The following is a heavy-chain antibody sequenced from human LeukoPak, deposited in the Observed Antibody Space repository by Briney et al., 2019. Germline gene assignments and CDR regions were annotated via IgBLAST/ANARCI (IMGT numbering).Heavy chain of an antibody. J-gene: IGHJ4*02. V-gene: IGHV3-23*01. CDR1: GINLKTNG. Sequence: GSPKLPRTNPGINLKTNGNSRGRPAPGKGPEVGPTIGNHETFYAESVKGRFTISRDNSKNTVYLHMSSLRVEDTAVYYCAKDWIQFNRVYDCFDSWGQGTLVTVSS. CDR3: AKDWIQFNRVYDCFDS. D-gene: IGHD3-16*01. CDR2: IGNHET.